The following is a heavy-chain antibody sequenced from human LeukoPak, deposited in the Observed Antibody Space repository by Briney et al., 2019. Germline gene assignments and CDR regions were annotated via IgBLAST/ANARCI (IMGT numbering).Heavy chain of an antibody. V-gene: IGHV1-2*02. J-gene: IGHJ4*02. Sequence: ASVKVSCKTSGYTFTTYGISWVRQAPGQGLERMGWINPNSGGTNYAQKFQGRVTMTRDTSISTAYMELSRLRSDDTAVYYCARSVYYYDSSGYLYWGQGTLVTVSS. CDR2: INPNSGGT. CDR1: GYTFTTYG. CDR3: ARSVYYYDSSGYLY. D-gene: IGHD3-22*01.